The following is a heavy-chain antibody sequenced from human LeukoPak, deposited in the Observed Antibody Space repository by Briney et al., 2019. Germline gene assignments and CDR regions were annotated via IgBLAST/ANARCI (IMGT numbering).Heavy chain of an antibody. CDR3: AKTITMIVVVGRTRGYSDY. D-gene: IGHD3-22*01. J-gene: IGHJ4*02. V-gene: IGHV3-23*01. CDR1: GFTFNSYA. Sequence: GGSLRLSCAASGFTFNSYAMTWVRQAPGKGLEWVSALSGSGNSTYHAHSVKGRFTISRDNSKNTLYLQMNSLRAEDTAIYYCAKTITMIVVVGRTRGYSDYWGQGTLVTVSS. CDR2: LSGSGNST.